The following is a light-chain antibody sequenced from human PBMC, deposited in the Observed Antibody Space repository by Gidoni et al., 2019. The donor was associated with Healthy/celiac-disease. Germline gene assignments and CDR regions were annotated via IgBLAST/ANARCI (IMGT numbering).Light chain of an antibody. Sequence: IQMTQSPSSLSASVGDRVTITCRASQGISNYLAWYQQKPGKVPKLLIYAASTLQSGVPSRFSGSGYGTEFTLTISSLQPEDVATYYCQKYNSAPPLTFGGGTKVEIK. J-gene: IGKJ4*01. CDR1: QGISNY. V-gene: IGKV1-27*01. CDR3: QKYNSAPPLT. CDR2: AAS.